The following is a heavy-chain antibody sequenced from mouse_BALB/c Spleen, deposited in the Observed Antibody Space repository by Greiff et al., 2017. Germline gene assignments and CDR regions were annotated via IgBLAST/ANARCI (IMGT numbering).Heavy chain of an antibody. Sequence: VQLQQSGAELVRPGSSVKISCKASGYAFSSYWMNWVKQRPGQGLEWIGQIYPGDGDTNYNGKFKGKATLTADKSSSTAYMQLSSLTSEDSAVYYCARDYYGSSYGDYWGQGTTLTGSS. CDR3: ARDYYGSSYGDY. CDR2: IYPGDGDT. J-gene: IGHJ2*01. V-gene: IGHV1-80*01. CDR1: GYAFSSYW. D-gene: IGHD1-1*01.